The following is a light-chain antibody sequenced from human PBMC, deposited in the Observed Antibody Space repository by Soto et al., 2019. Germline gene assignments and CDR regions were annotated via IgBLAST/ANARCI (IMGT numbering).Light chain of an antibody. CDR1: QSVSSSY. J-gene: IGKJ4*01. V-gene: IGKV3D-20*02. CDR2: GAS. Sequence: EIVLTHSPGTLSLSPCERTTLSSSASQSVSSSYLAWYQQKPGQAPRLLIYGASSRPTGIPDRFSGSGSGTDFTLTISRLEPEDFAIYYCQQRSNWPLTFGGGTKVDIK. CDR3: QQRSNWPLT.